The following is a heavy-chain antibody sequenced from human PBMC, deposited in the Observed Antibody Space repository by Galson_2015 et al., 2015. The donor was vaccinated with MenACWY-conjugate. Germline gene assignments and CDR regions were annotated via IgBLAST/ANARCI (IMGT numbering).Heavy chain of an antibody. J-gene: IGHJ5*02. D-gene: IGHD3-3*01. CDR2: IGSSSRSI. V-gene: IGHV3-21*01. CDR1: GFMFSSYS. CDR3: ARTGAGDDIWSPDP. Sequence: SLRLACEASGFMFSSYSMNWVRQAPGNGLEWVSAIGSSSRSIYYADSVKGRFTISRDNAKNSVYLQMNSLRAEDTAVYYCARTGAGDDIWSPDPWGQGTLVTVSS.